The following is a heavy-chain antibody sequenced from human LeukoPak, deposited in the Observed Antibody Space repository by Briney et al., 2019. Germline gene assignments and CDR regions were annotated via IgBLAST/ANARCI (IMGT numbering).Heavy chain of an antibody. V-gene: IGHV3-23*01. D-gene: IGHD1-26*01. J-gene: IGHJ4*02. Sequence: GGSLRLSCAAPGFTFSNYAMSWVRQAPGKGLEWVSAISSGGVNTYYTDSVKGRFTISRDNSKNTLYLQMNSLRAEDTAVYYCAKQGYSGSQFDYWGQGTLVTVSS. CDR3: AKQGYSGSQFDY. CDR2: ISSGGVNT. CDR1: GFTFSNYA.